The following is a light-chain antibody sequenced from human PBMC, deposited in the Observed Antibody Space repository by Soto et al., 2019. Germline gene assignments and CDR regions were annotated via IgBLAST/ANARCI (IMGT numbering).Light chain of an antibody. Sequence: EIVLTQSPGTLSLSPGERATLSCRASQSVSSSLAWYQQKPGQAPRLLIFGASTRATDIPARFSGSGSGTEVTLTISSLESEDFAVYYCQQYNKWPRITFGGGTKVDIK. J-gene: IGKJ4*01. CDR1: QSVSSS. CDR3: QQYNKWPRIT. V-gene: IGKV3-15*01. CDR2: GAS.